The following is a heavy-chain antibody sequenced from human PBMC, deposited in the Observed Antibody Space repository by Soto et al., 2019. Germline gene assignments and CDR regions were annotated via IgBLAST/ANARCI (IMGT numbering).Heavy chain of an antibody. CDR2: MYTNGRT. V-gene: IGHV4-4*07. CDR1: GASIRTYS. D-gene: IGHD7-27*01. J-gene: IGHJ3*02. Sequence: SETLSLTCTVSGASIRTYSWSWIRQSAGKGLEWIGHMYTNGRTNYIPSLKIRITMSVDTSKNQFSLNLKFVTAADTAVYFCAKDQSGAAYIWGQGTMVTVSS. CDR3: AKDQSGAAYI.